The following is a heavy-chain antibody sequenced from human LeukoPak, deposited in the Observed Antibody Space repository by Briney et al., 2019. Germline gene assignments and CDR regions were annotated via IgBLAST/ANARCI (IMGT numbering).Heavy chain of an antibody. CDR3: ARISEGAAAL. J-gene: IGHJ4*02. Sequence: PSETLSLTCTVSGGSISSYYWSWIRQPPGKGLEWIGYIYYTGSTNYNPSLKSRVTISVDTSKNQFSLKLNSVTAADTAVYSCARISEGAAALWGQGTLVTVSS. CDR1: GGSISSYY. CDR2: IYYTGST. V-gene: IGHV4-59*12. D-gene: IGHD6-13*01.